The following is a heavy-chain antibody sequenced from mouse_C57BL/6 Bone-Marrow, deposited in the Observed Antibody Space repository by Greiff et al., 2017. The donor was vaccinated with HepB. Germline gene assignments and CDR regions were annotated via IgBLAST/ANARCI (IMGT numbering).Heavy chain of an antibody. D-gene: IGHD1-1*01. CDR1: GFTFSDYG. Sequence: DVMLVESGGGLVKPGGSLKLSCAASGFTFSDYGMHWVRQAPEKGLEWVAYISSGSSTIYYADTVKGRFTISRDNAKNTLFLQMTSLRSEDTAMYYCARRYYYGSSLAYWGQGTLVTVSA. J-gene: IGHJ3*01. CDR2: ISSGSSTI. V-gene: IGHV5-17*01. CDR3: ARRYYYGSSLAY.